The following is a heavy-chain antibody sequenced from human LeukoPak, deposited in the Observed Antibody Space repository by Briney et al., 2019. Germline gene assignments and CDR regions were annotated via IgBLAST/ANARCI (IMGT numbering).Heavy chain of an antibody. V-gene: IGHV1-18*01. D-gene: IGHD6-13*01. CDR1: GYTFTSYG. CDR3: ARMVIAAAGKYYFDY. Sequence: ASVKVSCKASGYTFTSYGISWVRQAPGQGLEWMGWISAYNGNTNYAQKLQGRVTITADESTSTAYMELSSLRSEDTAVYYCARMVIAAAGKYYFDYWGQGTLVTVSS. J-gene: IGHJ4*02. CDR2: ISAYNGNT.